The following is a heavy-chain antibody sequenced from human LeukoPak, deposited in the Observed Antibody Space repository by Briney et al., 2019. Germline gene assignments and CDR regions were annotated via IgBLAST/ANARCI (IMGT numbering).Heavy chain of an antibody. CDR2: INPSGGST. V-gene: IGHV1-46*01. D-gene: IGHD2-2*01. CDR1: GYTFTSYY. J-gene: IGHJ6*03. Sequence: GASVKVSCKASGYTFTSYYMHWVRQAPGQGLEWMGIINPSGGSTIYAQKFQGRVTMTRDTSTSTVYMELSSLRSEDTAVYYCARDVKPSIVVVPAAMFYDYYYMDVWGKGTTVTVSS. CDR3: ARDVKPSIVVVPAAMFYDYYYMDV.